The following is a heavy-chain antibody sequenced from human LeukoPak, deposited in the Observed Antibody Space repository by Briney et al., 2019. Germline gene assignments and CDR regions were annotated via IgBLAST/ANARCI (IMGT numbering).Heavy chain of an antibody. J-gene: IGHJ4*02. Sequence: GESLKISCKGSGYSFTSYWIGWVRQMPGKGLEWMEIIYPGDSDTRYSPSFQGQVTISADKSISTAYLQWSSLKASDTAMYYCARRSYDFWSGYYNYFDYWGQGTLVTVSS. CDR1: GYSFTSYW. CDR3: ARRSYDFWSGYYNYFDY. V-gene: IGHV5-51*01. D-gene: IGHD3-3*01. CDR2: IYPGDSDT.